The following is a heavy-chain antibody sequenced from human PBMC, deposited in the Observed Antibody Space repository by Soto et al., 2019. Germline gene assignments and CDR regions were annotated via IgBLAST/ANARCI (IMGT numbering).Heavy chain of an antibody. CDR1: GYTLTELS. Sequence: ASVKVSCKVSGYTLTELSMHWVRQAPGKGLEWMGGFDPEDGETIYAQKFQGRVTMTEDTSTDTAYLQWSSLKASDTAMYYCARPSFDYDSSGYYLPPYYFDYWGQGTLVTVSS. CDR3: ARPSFDYDSSGYYLPPYYFDY. V-gene: IGHV1-24*01. CDR2: FDPEDGET. D-gene: IGHD3-22*01. J-gene: IGHJ4*02.